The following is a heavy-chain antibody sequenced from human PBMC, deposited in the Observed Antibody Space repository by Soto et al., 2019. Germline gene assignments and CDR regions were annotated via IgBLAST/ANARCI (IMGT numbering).Heavy chain of an antibody. CDR1: GFTFSSYG. Sequence: PGWSLRLSCAASGFTFSSYGMTWVRQAPGKGLEWVSFSSATGAVTYYADSVKGRFTISRGNSKNTLYLQMTSLRADDTAVYYCAKDRREGGNYGFYSDFWGQGALVTASS. J-gene: IGHJ4*02. CDR3: AKDRREGGNYGFYSDF. V-gene: IGHV3-23*01. CDR2: SSATGAVT. D-gene: IGHD1-7*01.